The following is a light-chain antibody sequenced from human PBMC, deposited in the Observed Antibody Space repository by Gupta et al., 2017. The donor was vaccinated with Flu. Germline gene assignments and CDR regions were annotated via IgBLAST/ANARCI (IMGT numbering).Light chain of an antibody. J-gene: IGLJ1*01. CDR2: DVT. CDR1: SSDVGYYNY. V-gene: IGLV2-14*01. CDR3: SSYRGSSTGYV. Sequence: QSALTQPASVSGSPGQSITISCTGTSSDVGYYNYVSWYQQHPGKAPKLMIYDVTDRPSGVSNRFSGSKSGNTASLTISGLQAEDEADYYCSSYRGSSTGYVFGTGTKVTVL.